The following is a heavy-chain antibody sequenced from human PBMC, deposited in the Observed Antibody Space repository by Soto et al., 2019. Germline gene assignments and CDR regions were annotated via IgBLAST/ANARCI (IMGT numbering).Heavy chain of an antibody. D-gene: IGHD3-9*01. CDR1: GGSISSGDYY. V-gene: IGHV4-30-4*01. CDR3: ASNDRYYDILTGYYTPPTFDY. J-gene: IGHJ4*02. Sequence: QVQLQESGPGLVKPSQTLSLTCTVSGGSISSGDYYWSWIRQPPGKGLEWIGYIYYSGSTYYNPSLKSRVTISVDTSKNQFSLKLSSVTAADTAVYYCASNDRYYDILTGYYTPPTFDYWGQGTLVTVSS. CDR2: IYYSGST.